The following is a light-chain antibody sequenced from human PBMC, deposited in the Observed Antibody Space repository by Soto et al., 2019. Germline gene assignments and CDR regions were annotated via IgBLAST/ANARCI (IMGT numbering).Light chain of an antibody. CDR3: QQANSFPLT. CDR2: AAS. J-gene: IGKJ4*01. V-gene: IGKV1-9*01. Sequence: DIQLTQSPSFLSASVGDRVTITCRASRGISNSLAWYQQKPGKAPKLLIYAASSLQSGVPSRFSGSGSGTDFTLTINSLQPEDFATYYCQQANSFPLTFGGGTKVDIK. CDR1: RGISNS.